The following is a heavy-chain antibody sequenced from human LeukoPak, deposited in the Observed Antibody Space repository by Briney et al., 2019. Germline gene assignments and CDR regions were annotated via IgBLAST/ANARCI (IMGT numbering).Heavy chain of an antibody. CDR2: INSDGSST. J-gene: IGHJ4*02. CDR1: GFTFSSYW. CDR3: ARRAGSYSHSYDY. Sequence: GGSLRLSCAASGFTFSSYWMHWVRQAPGKGLVWVSRINSDGSSTSYADSVKGRLTISRDNAKNTLYLQMNSLRAEDTAVYYCARRAGSYSHSYDYWGQGTLVTVSS. V-gene: IGHV3-74*01. D-gene: IGHD2-15*01.